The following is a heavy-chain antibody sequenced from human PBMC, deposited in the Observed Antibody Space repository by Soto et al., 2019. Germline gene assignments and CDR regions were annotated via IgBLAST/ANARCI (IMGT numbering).Heavy chain of an antibody. Sequence: SETLSLTCTVSGGSISSSSYYWGWIRQPPGKGLEWIGSIYYSGSTYYNPSLKSRVTISVDTSKNQFSLKLSSVTAADMAVYYCARILAAAQWGQGTLVTVSS. CDR2: IYYSGST. CDR1: GGSISSSSYY. V-gene: IGHV4-39*01. D-gene: IGHD6-13*01. J-gene: IGHJ4*02. CDR3: ARILAAAQ.